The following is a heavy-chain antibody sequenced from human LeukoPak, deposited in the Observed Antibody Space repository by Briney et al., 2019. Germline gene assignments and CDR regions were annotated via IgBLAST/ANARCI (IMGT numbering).Heavy chain of an antibody. CDR2: IRRKAKSYPT. J-gene: IGHJ3*02. Sequence: PGGSLRLSCAPSGFPFSGPAMQCVRQASGRGREWVDRIRRKAKSYPTAYAASVKGMFTISRDDSKNTAYLQMNSLKTEDTAVYYCTRRFAPYYDFWSGSPPDAFDIWGQGTMVTVSS. CDR1: GFPFSGPA. D-gene: IGHD3-3*01. CDR3: TRRFAPYYDFWSGSPPDAFDI. V-gene: IGHV3-73*01.